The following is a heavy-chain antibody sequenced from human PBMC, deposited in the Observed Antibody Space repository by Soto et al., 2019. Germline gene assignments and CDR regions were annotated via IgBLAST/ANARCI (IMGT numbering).Heavy chain of an antibody. Sequence: GXSVKVSCKASVYTFTSYAMHWVRQAPGQRLEWMGWINAGNGNTKYSQKFQGRVTITRDTSASTAYMELSSLRSEDTAVYYCARDEGGATLDYWGQGTLVTVSS. CDR3: ARDEGGATLDY. CDR2: INAGNGNT. J-gene: IGHJ4*02. D-gene: IGHD1-26*01. CDR1: VYTFTSYA. V-gene: IGHV1-3*01.